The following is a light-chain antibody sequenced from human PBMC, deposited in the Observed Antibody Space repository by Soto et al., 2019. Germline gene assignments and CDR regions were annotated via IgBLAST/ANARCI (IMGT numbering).Light chain of an antibody. CDR3: QQYNSYPLT. CDR2: DAS. V-gene: IGKV1-5*01. J-gene: IGKJ1*01. CDR1: QSISSR. Sequence: DIQMTQSPSTLSASVGDRVTITCRASQSISSRLAWYQQKPGKAPKLLIYDASSLERGVPSRFSGSGSGTEFTLTISSLQPDDFATYYCQQYNSYPLTFGQGTKVEIK.